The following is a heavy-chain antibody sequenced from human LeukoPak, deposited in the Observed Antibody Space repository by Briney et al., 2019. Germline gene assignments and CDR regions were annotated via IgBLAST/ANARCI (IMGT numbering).Heavy chain of an antibody. J-gene: IGHJ5*02. CDR3: ARDQEQLVRWSFDP. CDR2: IIPIFGTA. CDR1: GGTFSSYA. D-gene: IGHD6-13*01. Sequence: ASVKVSCKASGGTFSSYAISWVRQAPGQGLEWMGGIIPIFGTANYAQKFQGRVTITADESTSTAYMELSSLRPEDTAVYYCARDQEQLVRWSFDPWGQGTLVTVSS. V-gene: IGHV1-69*13.